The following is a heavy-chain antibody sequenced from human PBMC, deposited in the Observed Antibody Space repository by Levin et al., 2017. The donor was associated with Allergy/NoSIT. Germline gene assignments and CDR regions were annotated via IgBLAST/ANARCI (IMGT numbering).Heavy chain of an antibody. CDR1: GGTFSSYT. D-gene: IGHD5-18*01. V-gene: IGHV1-69*02. Sequence: KTGESLKISCKASGGTFSSYTISWVRQAPGQGLEWMGRIIPILGIANYAQKFQGRVTITADKSTSTAYMELSSLRSEDTAVYYCARTKRLGEIQLWAHYYGMDVWGQGTTVTVSS. CDR3: ARTKRLGEIQLWAHYYGMDV. CDR2: IIPILGIA. J-gene: IGHJ6*02.